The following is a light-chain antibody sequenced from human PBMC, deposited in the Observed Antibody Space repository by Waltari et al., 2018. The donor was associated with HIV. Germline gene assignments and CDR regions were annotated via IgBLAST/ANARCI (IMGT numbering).Light chain of an antibody. CDR3: ASWDDSVTGSNWV. V-gene: IGLV1-44*01. J-gene: IGLJ3*02. CDR2: DVH. CDR1: NSNIGRNT. Sequence: QSVLTQPPSASGTPGQRVFISCSGSNSNIGRNTVHWYQHLPGTAPKLLIYDVHMRPSVVPDRFSGSRSGTSASLAIGGLHSGDEAHYFCASWDDSVTGSNWVFGGGTRLTVL.